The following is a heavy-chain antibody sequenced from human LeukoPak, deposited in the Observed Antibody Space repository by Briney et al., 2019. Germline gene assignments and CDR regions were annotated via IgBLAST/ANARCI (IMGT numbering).Heavy chain of an antibody. CDR3: ARDPSLESNYGVYADF. CDR2: VTGRSSYI. J-gene: IGHJ4*02. Sequence: GGSLRLSCAASGFTFSSYSMNWVRQAPGKGLEWVASVTGRSSYIYYADAVKGRFTISRDNVRNTLYLRMNSLRVEDSAVYYCARDPSLESNYGVYADFWGRGTLVTVSS. CDR1: GFTFSSYS. D-gene: IGHD4-17*01. V-gene: IGHV3-21*06.